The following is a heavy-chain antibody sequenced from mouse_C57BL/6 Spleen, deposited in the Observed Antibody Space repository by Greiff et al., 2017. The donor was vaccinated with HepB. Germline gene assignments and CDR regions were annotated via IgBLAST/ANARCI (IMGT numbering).Heavy chain of an antibody. CDR3: ARWYGNYYWYFDV. CDR1: GYTFTSYW. CDR2: IHPNSGST. V-gene: IGHV1-64*01. Sequence: QVQLQQPGAELVKPGASVKLSCKASGYTFTSYWMHWVKQRPGQGLEWIGMIHPNSGSTNYNEKFKSKATLTVDKSSSTAYMQLSSLTSEDSAVYYCARWYGNYYWYFDVWGTGTTVTVSS. D-gene: IGHD2-10*02. J-gene: IGHJ1*03.